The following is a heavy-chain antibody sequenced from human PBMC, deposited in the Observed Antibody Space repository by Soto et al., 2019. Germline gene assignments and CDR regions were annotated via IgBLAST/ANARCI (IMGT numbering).Heavy chain of an antibody. Sequence: PGGSLRLSCAASGFTFSSYGMHWVRQAPGKGLEWVAVISYDGSNKYYADSVKGRFTISRDNSKNTLYLQMNSLRAEDTAVYYCAGHSSSWSPFDYWGQGTLVTVSS. V-gene: IGHV3-30*03. CDR2: ISYDGSNK. J-gene: IGHJ4*02. CDR1: GFTFSSYG. D-gene: IGHD6-13*01. CDR3: AGHSSSWSPFDY.